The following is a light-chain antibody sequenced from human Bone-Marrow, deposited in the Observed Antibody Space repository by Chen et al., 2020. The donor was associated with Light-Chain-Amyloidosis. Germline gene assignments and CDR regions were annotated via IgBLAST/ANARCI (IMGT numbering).Light chain of an antibody. CDR2: RDT. J-gene: IGLJ2*01. CDR1: DLPTKY. CDR3: QSADSSGTYEVI. V-gene: IGLV3-25*03. Sequence: HELPQPPSVSASPGQTPRITGSGDDLPTKYAYWYQQKPGQAPVLVRHRDTERPSGISERFSGSSSGTTATLTISGVQAEDEADYHCQSADSSGTYEVIFGGGTKLTVL.